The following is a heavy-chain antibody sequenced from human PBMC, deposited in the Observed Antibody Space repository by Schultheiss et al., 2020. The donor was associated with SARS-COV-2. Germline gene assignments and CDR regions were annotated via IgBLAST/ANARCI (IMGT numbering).Heavy chain of an antibody. CDR2: IYYSGST. CDR3: ARGPRQQLGRGGMDV. CDR1: GGSISSSSYY. D-gene: IGHD6-13*01. J-gene: IGHJ6*02. Sequence: SETLSLTCTVSGGSISSSSYYWSWIRQHPGKGLEWIGYIYYSGSTYYNPSLKSRVTISVDTSKNQFSLKLSSVTAADTAVYYCARGPRQQLGRGGMDVWGQGTTVTVSS. V-gene: IGHV4-31*03.